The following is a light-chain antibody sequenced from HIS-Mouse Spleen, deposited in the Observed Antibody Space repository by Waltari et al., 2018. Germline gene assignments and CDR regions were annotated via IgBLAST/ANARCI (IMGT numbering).Light chain of an antibody. J-gene: IGLJ2*01. CDR2: EDS. V-gene: IGLV3-10*01. CDR1: AFTTKY. Sequence: SYELTQPPSVSVSPGPTARITCSGDAFTTKYAYWYQQKSGQAPVLVIYEDSKRPSGIPERFSGSSSGTMATLTISGAQVEDEADYYCYSTDSSGNHVVFGGGTKLTVL. CDR3: YSTDSSGNHVV.